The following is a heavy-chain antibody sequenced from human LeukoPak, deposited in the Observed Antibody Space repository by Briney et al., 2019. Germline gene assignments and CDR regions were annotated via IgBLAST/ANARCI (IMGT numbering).Heavy chain of an antibody. CDR2: IIPIFGTA. Sequence: GASVKVSCEASGGTFSSYAISWVRQAPGQGLEWMGGIIPIFGTANYAQKFQGRVTITADKSTSTAYMELSSLRSEDTAVYYCARNLVGVTSAFDIWGQGTMVTVSS. CDR1: GGTFSSYA. D-gene: IGHD4-17*01. V-gene: IGHV1-69*06. CDR3: ARNLVGVTSAFDI. J-gene: IGHJ3*02.